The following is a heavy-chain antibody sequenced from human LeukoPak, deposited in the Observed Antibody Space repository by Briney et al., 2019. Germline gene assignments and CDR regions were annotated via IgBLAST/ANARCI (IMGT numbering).Heavy chain of an antibody. V-gene: IGHV1-2*02. D-gene: IGHD3-10*01. CDR2: INPNSGGT. J-gene: IGHJ4*02. CDR1: GYTFTGYY. Sequence: ASVKVSCKASGYTFTGYYMHWVRQAPGQGLEWMGWINPNSGGTNYAQKFQGRVTMTRGTSISTAYMELSRLRSDDTAVYYCARVSDYYGSGARDYWGQGTLVTVSS. CDR3: ARVSDYYGSGARDY.